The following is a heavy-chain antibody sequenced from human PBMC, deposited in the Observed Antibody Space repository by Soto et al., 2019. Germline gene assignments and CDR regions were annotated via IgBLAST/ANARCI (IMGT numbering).Heavy chain of an antibody. CDR3: AKGRDYTYYYYGMDV. V-gene: IGHV3-23*01. CDR2: ISGSGGST. CDR1: GFTFSSYA. Sequence: VGSLRLSCAASGFTFSSYAMSWVRQAPGKGLEWVSAISGSGGSTYYADSVKGRFTISRDNSKNTLYLQMNSLRAEDTAVYYCAKGRDYTYYYYGMDVWGQGTTVTVSS. D-gene: IGHD4-4*01. J-gene: IGHJ6*02.